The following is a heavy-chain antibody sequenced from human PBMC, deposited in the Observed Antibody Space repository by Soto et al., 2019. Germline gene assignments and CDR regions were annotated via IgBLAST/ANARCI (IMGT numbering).Heavy chain of an antibody. CDR1: GFTVSSNF. Sequence: EVQLVESGGDLVQPGGSLRLSCAASGFTVSSNFMSWVRQAPGKGLEWVSVIYSGGTTYYADSVKGRFTISRHNSKNTLYLQMNSLRPEDTAVYCCARGAGYGSGWYAYGGQGTLVTVSS. CDR3: ARGAGYGSGWYAY. D-gene: IGHD6-19*01. CDR2: IYSGGTT. J-gene: IGHJ4*02. V-gene: IGHV3-53*04.